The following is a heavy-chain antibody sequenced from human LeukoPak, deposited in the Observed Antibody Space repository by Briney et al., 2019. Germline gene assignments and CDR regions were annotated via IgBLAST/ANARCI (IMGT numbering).Heavy chain of an antibody. Sequence: PSETLSLTCISGGSIISSSYYWGWIRQPPGKGPGWRGINYYSGSTYYNLSVKSRVNMSVDTSKTQFSLKLSSVTAADTAVFYCVRHWRRISLIDYWGQGTLVTVSS. V-gene: IGHV4-39*01. D-gene: IGHD2/OR15-2a*01. CDR3: VRHWRRISLIDY. CDR1: GGSIISSSYY. CDR2: NYYSGST. J-gene: IGHJ4*02.